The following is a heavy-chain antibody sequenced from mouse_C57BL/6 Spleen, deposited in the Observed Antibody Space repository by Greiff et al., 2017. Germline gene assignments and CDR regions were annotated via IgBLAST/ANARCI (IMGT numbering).Heavy chain of an antibody. CDR3: TTGNDPYYAMDY. V-gene: IGHV1-15*01. Sequence: VQLQQPGASVTLSCKASGYTFTDYEMHWVKQTPVHGLEWIGAIDPETGGTAYNQKFKGKAILTADKSSSTAYMELRSLTSEDSAVYYCTTGNDPYYAMDYWGQGTSVTVSS. J-gene: IGHJ4*01. CDR2: IDPETGGT. CDR1: GYTFTDYE.